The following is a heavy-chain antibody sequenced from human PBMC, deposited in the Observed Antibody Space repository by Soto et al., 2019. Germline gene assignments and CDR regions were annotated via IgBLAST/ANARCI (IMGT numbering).Heavy chain of an antibody. D-gene: IGHD3-10*01. CDR2: IFPDDSDT. V-gene: IGHV5-51*01. J-gene: IGHJ4*02. CDR3: ARLDYGSGTPHFDV. CDR1: GYSFTSYW. Sequence: GESLKISCKGSGYSFTSYWIGWVRQMPGKGLEWMAMIFPDDSDTRYSPSFQGRVTISVDKSTSTASLQWHSLEASDTAMYYCARLDYGSGTPHFDVWGQGTQVTVSS.